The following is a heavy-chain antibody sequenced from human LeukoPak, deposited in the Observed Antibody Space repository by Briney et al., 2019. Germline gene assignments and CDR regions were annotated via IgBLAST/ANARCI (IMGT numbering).Heavy chain of an antibody. CDR3: AREPRGAAASVDY. CDR2: ISSTSNYI. CDR1: GFILSNYD. J-gene: IGHJ4*02. V-gene: IGHV3-21*01. Sequence: GGSLRLSCAASGFILSNYDMNWVRQAPGKGLEWVSSISSTSNYIYYADSVKGRFTISRDNAENSLYLQMIILRAEDTAVYYCAREPRGAAASVDYWGQGTLVTVSS. D-gene: IGHD6-13*01.